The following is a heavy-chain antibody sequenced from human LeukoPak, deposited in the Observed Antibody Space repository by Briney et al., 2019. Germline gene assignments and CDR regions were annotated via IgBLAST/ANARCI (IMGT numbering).Heavy chain of an antibody. D-gene: IGHD3-10*01. J-gene: IGHJ5*02. V-gene: IGHV1-69*04. CDR1: GGTFSSYA. Sequence: SVKVSCKASGGTFSSYAISWVRQAPGQGLEWMGRIIPILGIANYAQKFQGRVTITADRSTSTAYMELSSLRSEDTAVYYCARDRPRYYGSGSYYHWFDPWGQGTLVTVSS. CDR2: IIPILGIA. CDR3: ARDRPRYYGSGSYYHWFDP.